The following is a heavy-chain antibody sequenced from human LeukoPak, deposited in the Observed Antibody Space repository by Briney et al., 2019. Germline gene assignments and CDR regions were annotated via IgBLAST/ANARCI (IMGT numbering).Heavy chain of an antibody. Sequence: PSETLSLTCTVSGVSISSYYWTWIRQPRGEGLEWIGYIYYSGSTNYNPSLKSRVTISVDTSKNQFSLKLSSVTAADTAVYYCARGQHSSGWYDGDAFDIWGQGTMVTVSS. D-gene: IGHD6-19*01. J-gene: IGHJ3*02. CDR1: GVSISSYY. CDR3: ARGQHSSGWYDGDAFDI. CDR2: IYYSGST. V-gene: IGHV4-59*12.